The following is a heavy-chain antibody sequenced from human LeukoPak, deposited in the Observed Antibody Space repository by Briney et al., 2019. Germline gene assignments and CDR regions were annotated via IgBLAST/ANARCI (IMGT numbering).Heavy chain of an antibody. V-gene: IGHV3-30*18. CDR2: ISYDGSDK. CDR3: VKDRSDNSSWYLGDY. Sequence: GGSLRLSCAASGLTFSSYSMNWVRQAPGKGLEWVAVISYDGSDKYYADSVKGRFTISRDNSKNTLYLQMNSLRAEDTAIYYCVKDRSDNSSWYLGDYWGQGTLVAVSS. J-gene: IGHJ4*02. D-gene: IGHD6-13*01. CDR1: GLTFSSYS.